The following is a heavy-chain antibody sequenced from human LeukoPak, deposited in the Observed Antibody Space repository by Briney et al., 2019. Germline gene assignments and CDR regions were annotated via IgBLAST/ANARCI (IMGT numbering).Heavy chain of an antibody. CDR2: ISYDGSNK. J-gene: IGHJ6*03. D-gene: IGHD3-10*01. V-gene: IGHV3-30*04. CDR3: AREFGELLVYYYYYYMDV. CDR1: GFTFSSYA. Sequence: GRSLRLSCAASGFTFSSYAMHWVRQAPGKGLEWVAVISYDGSNKYYADSVKGRFTISRDNSKNTLYLQMNSLRAEDTAVYYCAREFGELLVYYYYYYMDVWGKGTTVTISS.